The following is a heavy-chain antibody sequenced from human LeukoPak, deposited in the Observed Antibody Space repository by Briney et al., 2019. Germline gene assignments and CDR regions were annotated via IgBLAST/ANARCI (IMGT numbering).Heavy chain of an antibody. D-gene: IGHD6-19*01. CDR1: GFTFSSYA. V-gene: IGHV3-30*04. Sequence: PGRSLRLSCAASGFTFSSYAMHWVRQAPGKGLEWVAVISYDGSNKYYADSVKGRFTISRDNSKNTLYLQMNSLRAEDTAVYYCARDRGMAVGFGFDYWGQGTLVTVSS. CDR2: ISYDGSNK. CDR3: ARDRGMAVGFGFDY. J-gene: IGHJ4*02.